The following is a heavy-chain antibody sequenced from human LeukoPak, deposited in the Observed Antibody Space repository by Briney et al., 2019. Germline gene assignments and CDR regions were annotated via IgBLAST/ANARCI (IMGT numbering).Heavy chain of an antibody. J-gene: IGHJ6*03. D-gene: IGHD3-10*01. Sequence: GGSLRLSCAASGFTFNSYNMNWVRQAPGKGLEWVSSITSSSSYIYYADSVKGRFTTSRDTAKNSLYLQMNSLRAEDTAVYYCAKEVVVRGVIITYYMDVCGKGATVTISS. V-gene: IGHV3-21*01. CDR2: ITSSSSYI. CDR3: AKEVVVRGVIITYYMDV. CDR1: GFTFNSYN.